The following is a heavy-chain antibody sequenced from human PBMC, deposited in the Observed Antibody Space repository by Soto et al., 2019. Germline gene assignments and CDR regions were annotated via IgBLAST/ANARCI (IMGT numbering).Heavy chain of an antibody. CDR2: ISDRGDTT. D-gene: IGHD1-1*01. Sequence: XSLSCPASGFTLVSTSMYWGRHAPGKGLEWVSAISDRGDTTHYADSVKGRFTISRDTSKNPLYLQLNALRDDDTVVYYCAKDKPGRTSLEYWGQGTLVNVPS. CDR3: AKDKPGRTSLEY. CDR1: GFTLVSTS. J-gene: IGHJ4*02. V-gene: IGHV3-23*01.